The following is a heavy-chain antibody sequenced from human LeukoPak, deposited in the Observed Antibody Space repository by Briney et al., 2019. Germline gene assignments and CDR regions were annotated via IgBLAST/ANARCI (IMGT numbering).Heavy chain of an antibody. CDR2: IKSKTDGGTT. CDR3: TPQPDYGDYLVWFDP. V-gene: IGHV3-15*01. D-gene: IGHD4-17*01. CDR1: GFTFSNAW. J-gene: IGHJ5*02. Sequence: PGGSLRLSCAASGFTFSNAWMSWVRQAPGKGLEWVGRIKSKTDGGTTDYAAPVKGRFTISRDDSKNTLYLQMNSLKTEDTAVYYCTPQPDYGDYLVWFDPWGQGTLVTVSS.